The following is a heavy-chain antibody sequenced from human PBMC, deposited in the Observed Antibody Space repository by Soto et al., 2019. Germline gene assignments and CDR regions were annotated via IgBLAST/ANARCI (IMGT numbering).Heavy chain of an antibody. D-gene: IGHD2-21*01. J-gene: IGHJ4*02. Sequence: SETLSLTCTVSGGSISNYYWSWIRQPPGKGLEWIGYIYYTGSTKYNPSLKSRVTISVDTSKNQFSLKLSSVTAADTAFYYCAREKYGGNLPFDSWGQGTLVTVSS. CDR2: IYYTGST. CDR1: GGSISNYY. V-gene: IGHV4-59*01. CDR3: AREKYGGNLPFDS.